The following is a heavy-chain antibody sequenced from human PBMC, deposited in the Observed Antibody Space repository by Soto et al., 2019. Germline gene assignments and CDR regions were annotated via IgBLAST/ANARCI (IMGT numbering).Heavy chain of an antibody. CDR1: DFAFRLHG. CDR2: IWHDGTRK. D-gene: IGHD3-10*01. J-gene: IGHJ6*02. Sequence: QVHLVESGGGVVQPGGSLTLSCSVSDFAFRLHGIHWVRHTPGKGLEWVAMIWHDGTRKYFRDSVRGRFTIPRDSAKNKVYRQMNNLRGDDSALYFCARDRSSSYSYAMDLWGQGTTVTVSS. CDR3: ARDRSSSYSYAMDL. V-gene: IGHV3-33*01.